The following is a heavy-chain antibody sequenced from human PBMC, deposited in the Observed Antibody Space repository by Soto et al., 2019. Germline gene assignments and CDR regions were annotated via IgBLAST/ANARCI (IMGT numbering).Heavy chain of an antibody. D-gene: IGHD6-19*01. CDR2: IHWDDEK. CDR3: SLRTFVLGSGWEVDF. V-gene: IGHV2-5*02. J-gene: IGHJ4*02. CDR1: GFSLNTRGVG. Sequence: QITLKESGPTLVIPTQTLTLTCTFSGFSLNTRGVGVGWIRQPPGKALEWVALIHWDDEKRYSPALRNTLPNTKGTSKNPAGLIMTNLGPVDTTKFYMSLRTFVLGSGWEVDFWGQGIRVTVSS.